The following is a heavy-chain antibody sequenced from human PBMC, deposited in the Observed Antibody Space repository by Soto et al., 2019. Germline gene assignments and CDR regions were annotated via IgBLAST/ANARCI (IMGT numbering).Heavy chain of an antibody. J-gene: IGHJ6*02. CDR2: IYHSVNA. V-gene: IGHV4-30-2*06. CDR3: ASSSQALSFYDLDV. Sequence: QLQLQGSGSRLVKPSQTLSLSCTVSGGSISSAGYSWSWIRQSPGKDLEWIGYIYHSVNAFYNPALKGRVTMSLDRYRNQVSLNLTSVSAADTAVYFCASSSQALSFYDLDVWGQGTTVVVSS. D-gene: IGHD2-2*01. CDR1: GGSISSAGYS.